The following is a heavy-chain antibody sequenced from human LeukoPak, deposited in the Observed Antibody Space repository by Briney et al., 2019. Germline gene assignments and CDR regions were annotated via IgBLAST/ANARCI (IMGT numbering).Heavy chain of an antibody. D-gene: IGHD3-10*01. CDR1: GGSISSYY. V-gene: IGHV4-59*01. Sequence: SETLSLTCTVSGGSISSYYWSWIRQPPGKGLEWIGDIYYSGSTNYNPSLKSRVTISVETSKNQLSLKLKSVTAADTAVYYCARGGYYGSGNDFRFDPWGQGTLVTVSS. CDR3: ARGGYYGSGNDFRFDP. CDR2: IYYSGST. J-gene: IGHJ5*02.